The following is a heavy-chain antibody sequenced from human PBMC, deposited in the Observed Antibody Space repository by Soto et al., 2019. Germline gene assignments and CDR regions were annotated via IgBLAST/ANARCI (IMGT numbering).Heavy chain of an antibody. CDR2: FSSKGTS. J-gene: IGHJ5*02. CDR3: ARDGSSWYFPGRWFDP. Sequence: SETLSLTCAVYGGSLTDNYWNWIRQPPGKGLEWIWEFSSKGTSNYNPSLKSRVTMSLDTSKKQFSLKLTSVTAADTAVYFCARDGSSWYFPGRWFDPWGQGTLVTVSS. CDR1: GGSLTDNY. D-gene: IGHD2-15*01. V-gene: IGHV4-34*01.